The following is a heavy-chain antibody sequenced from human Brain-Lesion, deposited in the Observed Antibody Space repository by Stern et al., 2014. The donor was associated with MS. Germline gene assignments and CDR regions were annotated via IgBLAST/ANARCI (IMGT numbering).Heavy chain of an antibody. CDR2: IWPGDSDT. D-gene: IGHD6-6*01. CDR3: ARRGDSSSSGFDY. V-gene: IGHV5-51*01. Sequence: EVQLLESGAEVKKPGESLKVSCKGSGYRFTSNWIGWVRQMPGKGLESMGIIWPGDSDTRYSTSFQGQVTISADKSISTAYLQWSSLQASDTAMYYCARRGDSSSSGFDYWGQGTLVIVSS. CDR1: GYRFTSNW. J-gene: IGHJ4*02.